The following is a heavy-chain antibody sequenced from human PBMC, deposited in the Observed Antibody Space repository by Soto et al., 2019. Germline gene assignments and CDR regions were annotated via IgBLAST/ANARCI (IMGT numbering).Heavy chain of an antibody. J-gene: IGHJ4*02. CDR1: GGSISSSNW. CDR3: ARGSGSYSLSPILF. CDR2: IHYSGNT. V-gene: IGHV4-4*02. Sequence: SETLSLTCAVSGGSISSSNWWSWVRQPPGKGLEWIGYIHYSGNTNYNPSLKSRVIISVDTSKNQFSLKLSSVTAADTAVYYCARGSGSYSLSPILFWGQGTLVTVSS. D-gene: IGHD3-10*01.